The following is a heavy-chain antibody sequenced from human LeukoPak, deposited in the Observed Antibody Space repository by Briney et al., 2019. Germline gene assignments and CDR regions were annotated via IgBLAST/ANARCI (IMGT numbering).Heavy chain of an antibody. Sequence: PGGSLRLSCAASGFTFSDYYMSWIRQAPGKGLEWVSYISSSGSTIYYADSVKGRFTISRDNAKNSLYLQMNSLRAEDTAVYYCARATYYGSPPNDPWGQGTLVTVSS. CDR1: GFTFSDYY. J-gene: IGHJ5*02. V-gene: IGHV3-11*01. D-gene: IGHD3-10*01. CDR3: ARATYYGSPPNDP. CDR2: ISSSGSTI.